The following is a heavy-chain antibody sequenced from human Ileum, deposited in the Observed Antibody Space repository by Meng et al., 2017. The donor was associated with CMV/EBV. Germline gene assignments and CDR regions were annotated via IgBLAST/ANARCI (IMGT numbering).Heavy chain of an antibody. Sequence: SETLSLTCTVSGDSIRSHYWSWIRQPPGKGLEWMGYVYYSGAATYSPSLRSRLSISVDTSKNQVSLNLRSVTAADTALYFCARGIGHASNNSHDYWGQGTLVTSPQ. V-gene: IGHV4-59*11. J-gene: IGHJ4*02. CDR2: VYYSGAA. D-gene: IGHD1-1*01. CDR3: ARGIGHASNNSHDY. CDR1: GDSIRSHY.